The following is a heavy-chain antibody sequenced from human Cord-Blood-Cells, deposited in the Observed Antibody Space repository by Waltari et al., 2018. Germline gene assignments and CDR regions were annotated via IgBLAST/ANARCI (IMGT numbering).Heavy chain of an antibody. J-gene: IGHJ3*02. Sequence: QLQLQESGPGLVKPSETLSLTCTVSGGSISSSSYYWGWIRQPPGKGLEWIGSIYYSGSTYYNPSLKSRVTISVDTSKNQFSLKLSSVTAADTAVYYCARRYVRGTKQAFDIWGQGTMVTVSS. CDR3: ARRYVRGTKQAFDI. CDR2: IYYSGST. D-gene: IGHD3-16*01. V-gene: IGHV4-39*07. CDR1: GGSISSSSYY.